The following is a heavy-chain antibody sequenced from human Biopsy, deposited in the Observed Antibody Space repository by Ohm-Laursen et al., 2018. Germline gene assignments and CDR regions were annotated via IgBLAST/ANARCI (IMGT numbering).Heavy chain of an antibody. CDR2: INPHSGTT. Sequence: GASVKVSCKASGYTFTGQYLHWVRQVPGQGLEWMGWINPHSGTTKFAQDFQGRVTMTRDTSITTAYMELRRLRSDDTAVYYCAKGQDLRGGAEYFQHWGHGALVTVSS. CDR3: AKGQDLRGGAEYFQH. J-gene: IGHJ1*01. V-gene: IGHV1-2*02. CDR1: GYTFTGQY. D-gene: IGHD2-15*01.